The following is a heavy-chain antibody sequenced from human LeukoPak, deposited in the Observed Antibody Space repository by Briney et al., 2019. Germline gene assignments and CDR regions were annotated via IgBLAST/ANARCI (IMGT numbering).Heavy chain of an antibody. Sequence: GGSLRLSCSASGFTFSKYAMYWVRQAPWKGLEYVSAISSNGDTTYCADSVKGRFTISRDNSKNTLYLQMSSLRAEDTAVYYCVKGKTTVVTAPFDYWGQGTLVIVSS. CDR2: ISSNGDTT. V-gene: IGHV3-64D*09. D-gene: IGHD4-23*01. J-gene: IGHJ4*02. CDR1: GFTFSKYA. CDR3: VKGKTTVVTAPFDY.